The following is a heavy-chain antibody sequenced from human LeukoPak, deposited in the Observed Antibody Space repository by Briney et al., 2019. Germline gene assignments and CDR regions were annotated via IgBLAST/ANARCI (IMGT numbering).Heavy chain of an antibody. CDR1: GFSFTSYY. CDR3: ARMGPQWEPEEPYAFDI. V-gene: IGHV1-46*01. J-gene: IGHJ3*02. Sequence: ASVKVSCKASGFSFTSYYMHWVRQAPGQGLEWMGIINPSGGSTSYAQKFQGRVTMTRDTSTSTVYMELSSLRSEDTAVYYCARMGPQWEPEEPYAFDIWGQGTMVTVSS. D-gene: IGHD1-26*01. CDR2: INPSGGST.